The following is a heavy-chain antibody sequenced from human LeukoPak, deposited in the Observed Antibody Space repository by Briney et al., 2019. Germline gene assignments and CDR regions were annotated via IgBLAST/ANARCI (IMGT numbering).Heavy chain of an antibody. CDR1: GFSFSSYA. CDR3: AKRNTMVRGGPCFDY. J-gene: IGHJ4*02. V-gene: IGHV3-23*01. D-gene: IGHD3-10*01. CDR2: IFGNGDTT. Sequence: GGSLRLSCAASGFSFSSYAMNWVRQAPGKGLEWVSIIFGNGDTTYYADSVKGRFTVSRDNSKDTLYLQMNDLRPDDTAIYYCAKRNTMVRGGPCFDYWGQGLLVTVSS.